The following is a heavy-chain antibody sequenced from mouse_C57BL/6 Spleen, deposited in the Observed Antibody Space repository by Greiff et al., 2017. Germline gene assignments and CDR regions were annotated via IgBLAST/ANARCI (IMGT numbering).Heavy chain of an antibody. Sequence: QVQLQQPGAELVRPGSSVKLSCKASGYTFTSYWMHWVKQRPIQGLEWIGNIDPSGGETHYNQKFKGKATLTVDKSSSTAYMQLSSLTSEDSAVYYCARGDYSNYAEKYYGDWGQGTTLTVSS. V-gene: IGHV1-52*01. D-gene: IGHD2-5*01. CDR1: GYTFTSYW. CDR2: IDPSGGET. CDR3: ARGDYSNYAEKYYGD. J-gene: IGHJ2*01.